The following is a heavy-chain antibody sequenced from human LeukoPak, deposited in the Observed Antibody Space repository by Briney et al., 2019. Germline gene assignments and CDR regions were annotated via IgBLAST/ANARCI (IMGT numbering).Heavy chain of an antibody. D-gene: IGHD3-16*01. CDR1: GGSFSGYY. Sequence: SSETLSLTCAVYGGSFSGYYWSWIRQPPGKGLEWIGEINHSGSTNYNPSLKSRVTISVDTSKNQFSLKLTSVTAADTAVYYCARCRRGGHYYMDVWGKGTTVTVSS. J-gene: IGHJ6*03. CDR3: ARCRRGGHYYMDV. CDR2: INHSGST. V-gene: IGHV4-34*01.